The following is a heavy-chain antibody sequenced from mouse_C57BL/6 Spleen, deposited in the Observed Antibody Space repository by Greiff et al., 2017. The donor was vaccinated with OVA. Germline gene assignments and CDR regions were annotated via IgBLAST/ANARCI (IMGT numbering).Heavy chain of an antibody. CDR2: ISDGGSYT. V-gene: IGHV5-4*01. D-gene: IGHD3-2*02. CDR3: ARESSGYVMDY. CDR1: GFTFSSYA. Sequence: DVKLVESGGGLVKPGGSLKLSCAASGFTFSSYAMSWVRQTPEKRLEWVATISDGGSYTYYPDNVKGRFTISRDNAKNNLYLQMSQLKSEDTAMYYCARESSGYVMDYWGQGTSVTVSS. J-gene: IGHJ4*01.